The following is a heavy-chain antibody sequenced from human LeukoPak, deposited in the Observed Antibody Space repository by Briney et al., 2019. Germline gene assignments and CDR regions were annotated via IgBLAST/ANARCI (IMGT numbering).Heavy chain of an antibody. CDR2: INPNSGGT. V-gene: IGHV1-2*02. J-gene: IGHJ4*02. D-gene: IGHD6-13*01. Sequence: ASVKVSCKASGYTFIDDYMHWVRQAPGQGLEWMGRINPNSGGTNYAQKFQGRVTMTRDTSISTAYMEVSRLRSDDTAVYYCARLAESAGSNWYYFDSWGQGTLVTVSP. CDR1: GYTFIDDY. CDR3: ARLAESAGSNWYYFDS.